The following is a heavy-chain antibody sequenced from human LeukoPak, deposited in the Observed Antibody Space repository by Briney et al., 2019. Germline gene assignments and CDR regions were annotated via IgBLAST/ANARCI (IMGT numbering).Heavy chain of an antibody. CDR2: INPSGGST. CDR3: ARSLSPSVAGHANLDY. CDR1: GYTFTSYY. Sequence: GSSVKVSCKASGYTFTSYYMHWVRQAPGQGLEWMGIINPSGGSTSYAQKFQGRVTMTRDTSTSTVYMELSSLRSEDTAVYYCARSLSPSVAGHANLDYWGQGTLVTVSS. J-gene: IGHJ4*02. V-gene: IGHV1-46*01. D-gene: IGHD6-19*01.